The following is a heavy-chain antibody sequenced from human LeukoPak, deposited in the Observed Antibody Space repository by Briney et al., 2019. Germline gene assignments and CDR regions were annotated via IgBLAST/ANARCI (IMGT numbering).Heavy chain of an antibody. CDR2: INPNSGGT. CDR1: GYTFTGYY. V-gene: IGHV1-2*06. D-gene: IGHD3-22*01. CDR3: ATGYYYDSSGYY. J-gene: IGHJ4*02. Sequence: ASVKVSCKASGYTFTGYYIHWVRQAPGQGLEWMGRINPNSGGTNYAQRFQGRVTMTRDTSISTAFMDLSRLRSDDTAVYYCATGYYYDSSGYYWGQGTLVTVSS.